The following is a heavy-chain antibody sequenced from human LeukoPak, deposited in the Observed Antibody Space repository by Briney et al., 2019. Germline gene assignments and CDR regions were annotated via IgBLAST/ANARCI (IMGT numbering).Heavy chain of an antibody. V-gene: IGHV4-59*01. J-gene: IGHJ4*02. CDR2: IYYSGST. Sequence: SETLSLTCTVSGGSISRYYWNWIRQPPGKGLEWIGYIYYSGSTNYNPSLKSRVSISVDTSKNQFSLKLSSVTAADTAVYYCARGVPFFDHWGQGTLVTVSS. CDR1: GGSISRYY. CDR3: ARGVPFFDH.